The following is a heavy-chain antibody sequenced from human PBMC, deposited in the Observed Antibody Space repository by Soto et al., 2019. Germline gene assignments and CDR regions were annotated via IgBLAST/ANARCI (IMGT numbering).Heavy chain of an antibody. CDR1: GASISSYY. CDR3: ARDQLHGAGTGYYFDY. J-gene: IGHJ4*02. CDR2: IFYSGSA. Sequence: SETLSLSCTVSGASISSYYWSWIRQPPGKGLEWIGYIFYSGSAKYNPSLKSRVTISVDTSKNQFSLKLSSVTAADTAVYYCARDQLHGAGTGYYFDYWGLGTLVTVSS. V-gene: IGHV4-59*01. D-gene: IGHD1-1*01.